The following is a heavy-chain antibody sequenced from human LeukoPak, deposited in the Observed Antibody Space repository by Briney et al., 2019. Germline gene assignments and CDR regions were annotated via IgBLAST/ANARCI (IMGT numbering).Heavy chain of an antibody. CDR2: IYYGGST. D-gene: IGHD3-22*01. Sequence: IPSETLSLTCTVSGGSVSSTHYWGWIRQPPGKGLEWIGSIYYGGSTYYNASLRSRVTTSVDTSKNQFSLKLSSVTAADTAVYYCAISTYYYDTFVNAFDFWGQGTVVTVSS. CDR1: GGSVSSTHY. CDR3: AISTYYYDTFVNAFDF. J-gene: IGHJ3*01. V-gene: IGHV4-39*07.